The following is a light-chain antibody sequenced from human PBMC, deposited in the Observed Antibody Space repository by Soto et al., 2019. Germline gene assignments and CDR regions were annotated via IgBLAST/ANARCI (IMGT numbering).Light chain of an antibody. CDR2: GTS. Sequence: DIQMTQSPSSLSASVGDRVTITCRASQSISGGLNWYLQRPGRAPTLLIYGTSSLQTGVPSRFSGSGSGTDFTLTISSLQPEDFATYYCQQTYSAPGGTFGQGTKVEIK. V-gene: IGKV1-39*01. CDR3: QQTYSAPGGT. J-gene: IGKJ1*01. CDR1: QSISGG.